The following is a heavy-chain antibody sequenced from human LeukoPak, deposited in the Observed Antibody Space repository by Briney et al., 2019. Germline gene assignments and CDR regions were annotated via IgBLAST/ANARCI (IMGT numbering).Heavy chain of an antibody. CDR2: INQDGSGN. Sequence: GGSLKLSCAASGFTFSGSWMGWVRQAPGKGLEWMAKINQDGSGNYYVDSVKGRFTITRDNAKNSLYLQMSSLRADDTAVYYCTKGRSNHYWGQGTLVTVST. J-gene: IGHJ4*02. CDR1: GFTFSGSW. V-gene: IGHV3-7*01. CDR3: TKGRSNHY. D-gene: IGHD4-11*01.